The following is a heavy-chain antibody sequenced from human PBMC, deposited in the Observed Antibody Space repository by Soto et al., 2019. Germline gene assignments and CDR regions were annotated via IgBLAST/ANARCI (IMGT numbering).Heavy chain of an antibody. J-gene: IGHJ5*02. CDR3: ARSRAFRTTNWFDP. V-gene: IGHV4-31*03. D-gene: IGHD1-26*01. Sequence: SETLSLTCTVSGGSISSGGYYWSWIRQHPGKGLEWIGYIYYSGSTYYNPSLKGRVTISVDTSKNQFSLKLSSVTAADTAVYYCARSRAFRTTNWFDPWGQGTLVTVSS. CDR2: IYYSGST. CDR1: GGSISSGGYY.